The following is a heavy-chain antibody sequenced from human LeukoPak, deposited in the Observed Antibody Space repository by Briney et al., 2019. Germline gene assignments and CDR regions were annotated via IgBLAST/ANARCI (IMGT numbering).Heavy chain of an antibody. J-gene: IGHJ4*02. CDR2: INDVSSDI. V-gene: IGHV3-48*01. CDR3: AKDRSFPGGWYVSGFDY. Sequence: PGGSLRLSCAASEFTFSLYAMNWVRQAPGKGLEWVSYINDVSSDIHYADSVKGRFTISRDNSKNTLYLQMNSLRAEDTAVYYCAKDRSFPGGWYVSGFDYWGQGTLVTVSS. CDR1: EFTFSLYA. D-gene: IGHD6-19*01.